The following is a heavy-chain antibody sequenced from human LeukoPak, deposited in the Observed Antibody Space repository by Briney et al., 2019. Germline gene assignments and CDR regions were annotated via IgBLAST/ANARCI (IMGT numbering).Heavy chain of an antibody. J-gene: IGHJ3*02. CDR3: ATLWLRGLVAFDI. CDR2: INHSGST. Sequence: PSETLSLTCAVYGGSFSGYYWSWIRQPPGKGLEWMGEINHSGSTNYNPSLKSRVTISVDTSKNQFSLKLSSVTAADTAVYYCATLWLRGLVAFDIWGQGTMVTVSS. D-gene: IGHD5-18*01. V-gene: IGHV4-34*01. CDR1: GGSFSGYY.